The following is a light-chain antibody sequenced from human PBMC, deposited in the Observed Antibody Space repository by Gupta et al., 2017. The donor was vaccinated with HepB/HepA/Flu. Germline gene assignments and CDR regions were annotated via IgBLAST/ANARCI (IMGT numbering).Light chain of an antibody. J-gene: IGLJ3*02. CDR1: RSNIGSNT. CDR3: ATWDDSLNGYGV. Sequence: SVFPHPPSVSGTPRPRVTISCSSTRSNIGSNTVNWYQQVPGTAPPLRIHNNDKKPSAVPDRCSGANSGASEALAISGLQSEEEDDEDGATWDDSLNGYGVFGGGTKLTVL. V-gene: IGLV1-44*01. CDR2: NND.